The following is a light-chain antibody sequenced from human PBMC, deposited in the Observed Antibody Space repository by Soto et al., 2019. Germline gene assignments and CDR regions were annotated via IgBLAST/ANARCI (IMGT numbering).Light chain of an antibody. CDR3: QQRSNWPPVT. CDR1: QSVSSY. Sequence: VLTQSPATLSLTPGERATLSSRASQSVSSYLAWYQQKPGQAPRLLIYDASNRATGIPARFSGSGSGTDFTLTISSLEPEDFAVYYCQQRSNWPPVTFGQGTRLAIK. CDR2: DAS. V-gene: IGKV3-11*01. J-gene: IGKJ5*01.